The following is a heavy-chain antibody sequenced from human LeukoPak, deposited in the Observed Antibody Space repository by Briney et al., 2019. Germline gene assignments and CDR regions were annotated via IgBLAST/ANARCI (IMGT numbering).Heavy chain of an antibody. D-gene: IGHD2-2*01. CDR1: GGSISSDY. CDR3: AREYCTRTTCYFDY. CDR2: ILYSGST. V-gene: IGHV4-59*01. J-gene: IGHJ4*02. Sequence: PSETLSLTCSVSGGSISSDYWSWIRQPPEKGLEWIGYILYSGSTNYNPSLKSRLTISVDTSKNQCSLKLSSVTAADTAVYYCAREYCTRTTCYFDYWGQGTLVTVSS.